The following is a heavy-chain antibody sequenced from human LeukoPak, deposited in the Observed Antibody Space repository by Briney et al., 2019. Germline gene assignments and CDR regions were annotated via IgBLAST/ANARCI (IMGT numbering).Heavy chain of an antibody. V-gene: IGHV5-51*01. Sequence: HGESLKISCKGSGYSFTSYWIGWVRQMPGKGLEWMGIIYPGDSDTRYSPSFQGQVTISADKSISTAYLQWSSLKASDTAMYYCARGSLYCSGGSCEIDYWGQGTLVTVSS. CDR1: GYSFTSYW. D-gene: IGHD2-15*01. J-gene: IGHJ4*02. CDR3: ARGSLYCSGGSCEIDY. CDR2: IYPGDSDT.